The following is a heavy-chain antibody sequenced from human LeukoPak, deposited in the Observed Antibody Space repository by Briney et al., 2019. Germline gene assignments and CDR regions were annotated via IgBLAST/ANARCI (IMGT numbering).Heavy chain of an antibody. V-gene: IGHV4-59*08. Sequence: SETLSLTCTVSGGSISSYYWSWIRQPPGKGLEWIGYIYYSGSTNYNPSLKSRVTISVDTSKNQSSLKLSSVTAADTAVYYCASHRRRIAAAGNRDALDIWGQGTMVTVSS. CDR1: GGSISSYY. CDR3: ASHRRRIAAAGNRDALDI. CDR2: IYYSGST. D-gene: IGHD6-13*01. J-gene: IGHJ3*02.